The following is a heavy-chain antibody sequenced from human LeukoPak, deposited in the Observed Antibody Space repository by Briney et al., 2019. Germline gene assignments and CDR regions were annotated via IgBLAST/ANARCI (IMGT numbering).Heavy chain of an antibody. D-gene: IGHD6-19*01. CDR1: GFTFSNAW. Sequence: GGSLRLSCAASGFTFSNAWMSWVRQAPGKGLEWVGRVKSKTDGGTTDYAAPVKGRFTISRDDSKNTLYLQMNSLKTEDTAVYYCTTDFTVAVYDYWGQGTLVTVSS. CDR3: TTDFTVAVYDY. J-gene: IGHJ4*02. CDR2: VKSKTDGGTT. V-gene: IGHV3-15*01.